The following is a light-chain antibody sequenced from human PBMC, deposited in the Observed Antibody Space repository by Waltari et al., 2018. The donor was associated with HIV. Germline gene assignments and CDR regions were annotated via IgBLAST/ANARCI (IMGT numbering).Light chain of an antibody. CDR2: DVP. Sequence: QSPLTQPASVSGHPGQSVTITCTGTTIDVGNYNLVSWYQQHPGNAPKLLIYDVPKRPSGVSSRFSGSKSGYWASLTISGLLTEDESYYYCLTYVSDSGTWKFGGGTYLTV. CDR1: TIDVGNYNL. CDR3: LTYVSDSGTWK. V-gene: IGLV2-23*02. J-gene: IGLJ3*02.